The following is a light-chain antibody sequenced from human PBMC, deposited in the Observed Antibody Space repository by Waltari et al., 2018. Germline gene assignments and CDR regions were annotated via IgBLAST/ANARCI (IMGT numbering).Light chain of an antibody. V-gene: IGLV1-44*01. CDR2: SNE. Sequence: QSVLTQPPSASGTPGQRVTISCSGSNSNIGSSTVNWYQRVPGTAPKLLIYSNERRPSGVPDRFSGSKSGTSASLAISGLHSEDEADYYCATWDARLTAVLFGGGTKVTVL. CDR1: NSNIGSST. J-gene: IGLJ2*01. CDR3: ATWDARLTAVL.